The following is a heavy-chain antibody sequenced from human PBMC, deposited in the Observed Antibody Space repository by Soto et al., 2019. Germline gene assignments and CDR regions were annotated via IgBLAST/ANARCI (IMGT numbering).Heavy chain of an antibody. J-gene: IGHJ5*02. CDR3: ARAMDAAMASKDNWFDP. V-gene: IGHV3-30-3*01. CDR1: GFTFRSYH. Sequence: GGSLRLSCAASGFTFRSYHMHWVRQAPGKGLEWVASISYDENNKYYTDSVKGRFTISRDNSKNTLYLQMNSLRDEDTAVYYCARAMDAAMASKDNWFDPWGQGT. CDR2: ISYDENNK. D-gene: IGHD5-18*01.